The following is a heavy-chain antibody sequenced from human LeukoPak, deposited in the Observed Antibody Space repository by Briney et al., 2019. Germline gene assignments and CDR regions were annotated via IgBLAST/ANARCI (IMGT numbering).Heavy chain of an antibody. CDR3: ARSSTLDSSGYNPLRYYYYMDV. V-gene: IGHV1-69*13. CDR1: GYTFTGYY. D-gene: IGHD3-22*01. Sequence: SVKVSCKASGYTFTGYYMYWVRQAPGQGLEWMGGIIPIFGTANYAQKFQGRVTITADESTSTAYMELSSLRSEDTAVYYCARSSTLDSSGYNPLRYYYYMDVWGKGTTVTISS. CDR2: IIPIFGTA. J-gene: IGHJ6*03.